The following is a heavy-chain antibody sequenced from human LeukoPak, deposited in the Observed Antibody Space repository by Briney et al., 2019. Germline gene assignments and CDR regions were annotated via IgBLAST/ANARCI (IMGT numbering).Heavy chain of an antibody. Sequence: GGSLRLSCAASGFTVSSNYMTWVRQAPGKGLEWVSAISGSGGSTYYADSVKGRFTISRDNSKNTLYLQMTSLRAEDTAVYYCAKEGERDQLLYLDYWGQGTLVTVSS. CDR1: GFTVSSNY. J-gene: IGHJ4*02. CDR2: ISGSGGST. V-gene: IGHV3-23*01. D-gene: IGHD2-2*01. CDR3: AKEGERDQLLYLDY.